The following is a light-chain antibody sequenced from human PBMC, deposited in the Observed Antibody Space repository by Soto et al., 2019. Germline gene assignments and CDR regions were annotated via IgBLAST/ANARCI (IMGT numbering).Light chain of an antibody. CDR1: QSINNN. CDR2: GAY. V-gene: IGKV3-15*01. CDR3: QQYNTWPLT. J-gene: IGKJ4*01. Sequence: EIVMTQSPAPLSVSPGERATLSCRASQSINNNLAWYQQKPGQGPRLLIYGAYSRATGIPARFSGSGSGTGFTLTIISLQSEDFAIYYCQQYNTWPLTFGGGTNVEIK.